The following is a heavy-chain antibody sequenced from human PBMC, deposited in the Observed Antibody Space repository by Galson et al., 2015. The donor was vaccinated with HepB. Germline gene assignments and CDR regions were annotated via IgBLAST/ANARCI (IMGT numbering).Heavy chain of an antibody. V-gene: IGHV5-51*03. CDR2: IYPGNSDT. D-gene: IGHD6-19*01. CDR1: RYNFTNYW. Sequence: QSGAEVKKPGESLKISCMGSRYNFTNYWIAWVRQVPGKGLEWMGIIYPGNSDTRISPSFRGQVTISADKSITTAYLQWSSLKASATAMYYCARRRLYSSAPDHWGQGTLVTVSS. J-gene: IGHJ5*02. CDR3: ARRRLYSSAPDH.